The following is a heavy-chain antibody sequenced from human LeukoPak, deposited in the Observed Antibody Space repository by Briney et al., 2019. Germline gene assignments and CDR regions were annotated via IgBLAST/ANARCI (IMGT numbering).Heavy chain of an antibody. CDR2: INHSGST. J-gene: IGHJ4*02. CDR3: ARRGPQDYDFWSGYLGYYFDY. CDR1: GGSISSHY. D-gene: IGHD3-3*01. V-gene: IGHV4-34*01. Sequence: SETLSLTCTVSGGSISSHYWSWIRQPPGKGLEWIGEINHSGSTNYNPSLKSRVTISVDTSKNQFSLKLSSVTAADTAVYYCARRGPQDYDFWSGYLGYYFDYWGQGTLVTVSS.